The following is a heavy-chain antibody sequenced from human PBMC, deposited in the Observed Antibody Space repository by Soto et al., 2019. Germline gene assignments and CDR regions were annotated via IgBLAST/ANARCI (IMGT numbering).Heavy chain of an antibody. CDR3: ARVRTEYAGLDY. D-gene: IGHD2-2*01. V-gene: IGHV4-34*01. CDR1: GGSFNGYY. CDR2: VYHSGST. Sequence: SETLSLTCAAYGGSFNGYYWSWIRQPPGKGLESIAEVYHSGSTNYNPSLESRVAISLDTSKNQFSLRLTSVTAADTAVYFCARVRTEYAGLDYWGQGTLVTVSS. J-gene: IGHJ4*02.